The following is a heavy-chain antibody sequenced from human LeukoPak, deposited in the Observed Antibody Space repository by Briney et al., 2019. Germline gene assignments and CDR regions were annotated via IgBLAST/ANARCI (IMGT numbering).Heavy chain of an antibody. V-gene: IGHV4-39*01. J-gene: IGHJ4*02. CDR3: VRDSGSYVDY. Sequence: SETLSLTCTVSGGSISSSSYYWGWIRQPPGKGLEWIGSIYYSGSTHYNPSLKSRVTISVDTSKNQFSLKLSSVTAADTAVYYCVRDSGSYVDYWGQGTLVTVSS. D-gene: IGHD3-10*01. CDR2: IYYSGST. CDR1: GGSISSSSYY.